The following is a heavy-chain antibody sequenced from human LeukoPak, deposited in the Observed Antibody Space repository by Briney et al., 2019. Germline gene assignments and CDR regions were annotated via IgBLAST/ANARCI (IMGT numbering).Heavy chain of an antibody. D-gene: IGHD2-2*01. CDR1: GYTFTSYD. Sequence: GASVKFSCKASGYTFTSYDINWVRQATGQGLEWMGWMNPNSGNTGYAQKFQGRVTITRNTSISTAYMELSSLRSEDTAVYYCARGDYCSSTSCYDYWGQGTLVTVS. J-gene: IGHJ4*02. CDR3: ARGDYCSSTSCYDY. V-gene: IGHV1-8*03. CDR2: MNPNSGNT.